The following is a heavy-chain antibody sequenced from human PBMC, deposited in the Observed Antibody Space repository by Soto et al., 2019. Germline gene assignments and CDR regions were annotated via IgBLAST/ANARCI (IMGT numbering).Heavy chain of an antibody. CDR1: GGTFSSYA. D-gene: IGHD1-7*01. J-gene: IGHJ6*02. CDR3: ARVGPLINGTTGGLNYYYGMDV. V-gene: IGHV1-69*13. CDR2: IIPIFGTA. Sequence: SVKVSCKASGGTFSSYAISWVRQAPGQGLEWMGGIIPIFGTANYAQKFQGRVTITADESTSTAYMELSSLRSEDTAVYYCARVGPLINGTTGGLNYYYGMDVWGQGPTVTVYS.